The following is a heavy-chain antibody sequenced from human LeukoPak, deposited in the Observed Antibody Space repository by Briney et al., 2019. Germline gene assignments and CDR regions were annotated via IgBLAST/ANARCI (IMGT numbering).Heavy chain of an antibody. CDR2: TYYRSKWYN. CDR3: ARGSEDSSGWYFSCTWFDP. Sequence: SQTLSLTCVISGDSVSSNSAAWNWIRQSPSRGLEWLGRTYYRSKWYNDYAVSVKSRITINPDTSKNQFSLQLSSVTAADTAVYYCARGSEDSSGWYFSCTWFDPWGQGTLVTVSS. V-gene: IGHV6-1*01. CDR1: GDSVSSNSAA. J-gene: IGHJ5*02. D-gene: IGHD6-19*01.